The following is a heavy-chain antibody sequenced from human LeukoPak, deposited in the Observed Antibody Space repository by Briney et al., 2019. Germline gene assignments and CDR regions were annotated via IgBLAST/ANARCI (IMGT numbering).Heavy chain of an antibody. Sequence: PGGSLRLSCATSGLTLSSSSYWMSWIRQAPGRGPEWVAHIKGNGNEPYYADSVKGRFTISKDNSKQSLRLEMNSLRAEDTAVYYCARGPGDYDASDIWSQGTMVTVSS. V-gene: IGHV3-7*01. J-gene: IGHJ3*02. CDR1: GLTLSSSSYW. CDR3: ARGPGDYDASDI. CDR2: IKGNGNEP. D-gene: IGHD4-11*01.